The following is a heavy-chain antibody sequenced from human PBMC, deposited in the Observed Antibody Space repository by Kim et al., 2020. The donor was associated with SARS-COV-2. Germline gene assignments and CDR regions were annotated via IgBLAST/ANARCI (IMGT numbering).Heavy chain of an antibody. CDR3: AAGVGATSYYYYGMDV. Sequence: SVKVSCKASGFTFTSSAVQWVRQARGQRLEWIGWIVVGSGNTNYAQKFQERVTITRDMSTSTAYMELSSLRSEDTAVYYCAAGVGATSYYYYGMDVWGQGTTVTVSS. D-gene: IGHD1-26*01. V-gene: IGHV1-58*01. CDR1: GFTFTSSA. CDR2: IVVGSGNT. J-gene: IGHJ6*02.